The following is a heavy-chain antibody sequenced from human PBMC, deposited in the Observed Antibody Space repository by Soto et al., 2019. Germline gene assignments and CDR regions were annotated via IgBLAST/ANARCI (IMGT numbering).Heavy chain of an antibody. D-gene: IGHD5-12*01. V-gene: IGHV1-69*13. CDR2: IIPIFGTA. Sequence: SVKVSCKASGGTFSSYAISWVRQAPGQGLEWMGGIIPIFGTANYAQKFQGRVTITADESTSTAYMELSSLRSEDTAVYYCARGLPRAYSGYDSNYYYYYGMDVWG. J-gene: IGHJ6*02. CDR1: GGTFSSYA. CDR3: ARGLPRAYSGYDSNYYYYYGMDV.